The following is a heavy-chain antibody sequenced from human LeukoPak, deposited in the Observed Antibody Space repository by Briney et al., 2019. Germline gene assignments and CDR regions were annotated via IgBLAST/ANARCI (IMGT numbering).Heavy chain of an antibody. CDR3: ARGAIVLMVYTGYYMDV. CDR1: GGSISSYY. D-gene: IGHD2-8*01. V-gene: IGHV4-59*08. Sequence: PSETLSLTCTVSGGSISSYYWSWIRQPPGKGLEWIGYIYYSGSTNYNPSLKSRVTISVDTSKNQFSLKLSSVTAADTAVYYCARGAIVLMVYTGYYMDVWGKGTTVTVSS. J-gene: IGHJ6*03. CDR2: IYYSGST.